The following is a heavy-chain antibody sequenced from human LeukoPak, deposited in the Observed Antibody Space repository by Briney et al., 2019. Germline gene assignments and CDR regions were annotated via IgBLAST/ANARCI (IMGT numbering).Heavy chain of an antibody. V-gene: IGHV3-7*01. D-gene: IGHD3-3*01. Sequence: GGSLRLSCAASGFTFSSYWMSWVRQAPGKGLEWVANIKQDGGEKYYVDSVKGRFTISRDNAKNSLYLQMNSLRAEDTAVYYCASTYYDFWSGYYPFDYWGQGTLVTVSS. CDR3: ASTYYDFWSGYYPFDY. CDR2: IKQDGGEK. CDR1: GFTFSSYW. J-gene: IGHJ4*02.